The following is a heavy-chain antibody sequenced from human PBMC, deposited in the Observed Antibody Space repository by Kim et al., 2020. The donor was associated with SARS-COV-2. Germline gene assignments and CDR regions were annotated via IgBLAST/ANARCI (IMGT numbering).Heavy chain of an antibody. V-gene: IGHV3-30*18. Sequence: GGSLRLSCAVSGFTFRNYGMHWVRQAPGKGLEWVAIISFDGSKTYYVDSVKGRFTISRDNSKNTLFLHMFALGDEDTAVYYCAKEGTSGTFPDYWGQGTLVTVSS. CDR2: ISFDGSKT. CDR1: GFTFRNYG. J-gene: IGHJ4*02. CDR3: AKEGTSGTFPDY. D-gene: IGHD3-10*01.